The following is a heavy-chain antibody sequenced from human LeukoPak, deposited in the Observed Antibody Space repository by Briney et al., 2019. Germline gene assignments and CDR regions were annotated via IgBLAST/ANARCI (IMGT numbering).Heavy chain of an antibody. J-gene: IGHJ4*02. D-gene: IGHD6-19*01. CDR2: ISGVDGKT. CDR3: AKGGSGWSYLDY. V-gene: IGHV3-23*01. CDR1: GFTFSSYS. Sequence: GGSLRLSCAASGFTFSSYSMNWVRQAPGKGLEWVLGISGVDGKTYYADSVKGRFTISSDSSKNTLYLQMNSLRAEDTAVYYCAKGGSGWSYLDYWGQGALVTVSS.